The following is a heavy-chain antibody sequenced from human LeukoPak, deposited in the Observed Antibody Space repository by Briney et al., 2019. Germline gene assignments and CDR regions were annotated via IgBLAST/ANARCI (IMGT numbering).Heavy chain of an antibody. CDR3: ARDIGWYNPFDY. CDR2: IKPDASEK. CDR1: GFSFSSYW. V-gene: IGHV3-7*03. J-gene: IGHJ4*02. Sequence: KPGGSLRLSCAASGFSFSSYWMSWVRQAPGKGLEWVANIKPDASEKYYVDSVKGRFTISRDNAKNLVYLQMNNLRAEDTAFYYCARDIGWYNPFDYWGQGTLVTVHS. D-gene: IGHD6-19*01.